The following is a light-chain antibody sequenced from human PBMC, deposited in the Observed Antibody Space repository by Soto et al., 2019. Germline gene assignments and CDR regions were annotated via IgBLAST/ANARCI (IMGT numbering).Light chain of an antibody. CDR2: GAS. CDR1: QSVSSTY. Sequence: EIVLTQSPGILSWSPGERATLSCRASQSVSSTYLAWYQQNPGQAPRLLIYGASTRATGIPDRFSGSGSGTDFTLTISRLEPEDFAVYYCQQYGSSPLTLGGGTKVDIK. CDR3: QQYGSSPLT. V-gene: IGKV3-20*01. J-gene: IGKJ4*01.